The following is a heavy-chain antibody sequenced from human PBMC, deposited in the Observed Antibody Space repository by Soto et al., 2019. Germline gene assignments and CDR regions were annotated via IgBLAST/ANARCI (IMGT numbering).Heavy chain of an antibody. V-gene: IGHV5-51*01. CDR2: IYPGDSDT. J-gene: IGHJ6*02. Sequence: PGESLKISCKGSGYTFTDYWIGWVRQLPGKGLEWMGIIYPGDSDTRYSPSFQGHVTITVDKSTSTAYLQWNTLKASDTAMYYCARHTSNFRYCCYAMDVWGQGTTVTVSS. CDR3: ARHTSNFRYCCYAMDV. D-gene: IGHD2-2*01. CDR1: GYTFTDYW.